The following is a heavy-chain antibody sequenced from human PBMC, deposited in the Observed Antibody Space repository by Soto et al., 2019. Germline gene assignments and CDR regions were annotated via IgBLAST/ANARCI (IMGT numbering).Heavy chain of an antibody. J-gene: IGHJ4*02. CDR3: ARDAGGIAAAGGGIDY. D-gene: IGHD6-13*01. V-gene: IGHV3-30-3*01. Sequence: QMQLVESGGGVVQPGRSLRLSCAASGFTFSSYAMHWVRQAPGKGLEWVAVISYDGSNKYYADSVKGRFTISRDNSKNTLYLQMNSLRAEDTAVYYCARDAGGIAAAGGGIDYWGQGTLVTVSS. CDR1: GFTFSSYA. CDR2: ISYDGSNK.